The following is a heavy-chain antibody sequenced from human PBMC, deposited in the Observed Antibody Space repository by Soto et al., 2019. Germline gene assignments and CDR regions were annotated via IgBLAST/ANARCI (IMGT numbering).Heavy chain of an antibody. CDR2: ISYDGSNK. V-gene: IGHV3-30-3*01. Sequence: QVLLVESGGGVVQPGRSLRLSCAASGFTFSSYAMHWVRQARGKGLEWVAVISYDGSNKYYADSVKGRFTISRDNSKNTLYLQMNSLRAEDTAVYYCARDPMGRYYGSGSYYFDYWGQGTLVTVSS. CDR1: GFTFSSYA. J-gene: IGHJ4*02. D-gene: IGHD3-10*01. CDR3: ARDPMGRYYGSGSYYFDY.